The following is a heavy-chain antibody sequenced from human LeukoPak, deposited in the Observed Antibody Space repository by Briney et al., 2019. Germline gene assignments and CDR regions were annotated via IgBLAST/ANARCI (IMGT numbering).Heavy chain of an antibody. D-gene: IGHD6-13*01. Sequence: SETLSLPCTVSGGSISSYYWSWIRQPPGKGLEWIGYIYYSGSTNYNPSLKSRVTISVDTSKTQFSLKLSSVTAADTAVYYCARGGGIAAAPFDYWGQGTLVTVSS. CDR3: ARGGGIAAAPFDY. J-gene: IGHJ4*02. CDR2: IYYSGST. V-gene: IGHV4-59*01. CDR1: GGSISSYY.